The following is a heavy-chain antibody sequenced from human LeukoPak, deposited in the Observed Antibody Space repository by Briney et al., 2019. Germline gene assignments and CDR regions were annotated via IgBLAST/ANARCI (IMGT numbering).Heavy chain of an antibody. J-gene: IGHJ2*01. CDR2: IYHSGST. CDR3: ARQTEPDYKTSGWYFDL. V-gene: IGHV4-38-2*02. CDR1: GYSISSGYY. Sequence: SETLSLTCTVSGYSISSGYYWGWIRQPPGKGLEWIGSIYHSGSTYYNPSLKSRVTISIDTSKNQFSLKLTSVTAADTAVYYCARQTEPDYKTSGWYFDLWGRGTLVTVSS. D-gene: IGHD1-14*01.